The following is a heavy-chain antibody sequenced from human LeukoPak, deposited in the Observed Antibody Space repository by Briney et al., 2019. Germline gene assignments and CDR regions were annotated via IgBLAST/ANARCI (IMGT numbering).Heavy chain of an antibody. CDR3: ARALEPSIAVIDY. CDR1: GFTFSSYS. CDR2: ISGSSTYI. J-gene: IGHJ4*02. D-gene: IGHD6-19*01. V-gene: IGHV3-21*01. Sequence: GGSLRLSCAASGFTFSSYSMNWVRQTPGKGLDWVSSISGSSTYIYYADSVKGRFTISRDNAKNSLYLQMSSLRAEDTAVYYCARALEPSIAVIDYWGQGTLVTVSS.